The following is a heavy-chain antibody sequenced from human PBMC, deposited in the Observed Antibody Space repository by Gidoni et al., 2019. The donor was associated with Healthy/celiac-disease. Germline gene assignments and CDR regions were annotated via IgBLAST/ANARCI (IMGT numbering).Heavy chain of an antibody. CDR2: INHSGST. CDR3: ARVSLSTMVRGVTH. D-gene: IGHD3-10*01. V-gene: IGHV4-34*01. J-gene: IGHJ4*02. Sequence: QVQLQQWGAGLLKPSETLSLTCAVYGGSFSGYSWSWIRQPPGKGLEWIGEINHSGSTNYNPSLKSRVTISVDTSKNQFSLKLSSVTAADTAVYYCARVSLSTMVRGVTHWGQGTLVTVSS. CDR1: GGSFSGYS.